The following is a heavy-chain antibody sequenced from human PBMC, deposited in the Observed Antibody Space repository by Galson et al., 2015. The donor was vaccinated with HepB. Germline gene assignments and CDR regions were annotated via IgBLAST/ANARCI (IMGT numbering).Heavy chain of an antibody. CDR1: GFSFSDHY. Sequence: SLRLSCAVSGFSFSDHYIDWVRQAPGKGLEWVGSSRNKPKGYSTAYAASVKGRFTVSRDDSKNSVFLQMNSLRSEDTAVYYCARSEVTTVVTDFDPWGQGTLVTVSS. CDR3: ARSEVTTVVTDFDP. CDR2: SRNKPKGYST. D-gene: IGHD4-23*01. J-gene: IGHJ5*02. V-gene: IGHV3-72*01.